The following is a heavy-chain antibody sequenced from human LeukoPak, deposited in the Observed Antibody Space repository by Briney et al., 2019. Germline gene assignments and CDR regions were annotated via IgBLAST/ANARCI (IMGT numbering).Heavy chain of an antibody. D-gene: IGHD5-18*01. CDR2: ITPIFGTA. V-gene: IGHV1-69*06. CDR3: ARASSDDTAMATPFAY. J-gene: IGHJ4*02. CDR1: GGTFSNYA. Sequence: GSSVKISRKASGGTFSNYAINWVRQAPGQGLEWMGGITPIFGTANYVHKYKGRVTITADKSTSTAYMELSRLRSEDTATYYCARASSDDTAMATPFAYWGRGTLVIVSS.